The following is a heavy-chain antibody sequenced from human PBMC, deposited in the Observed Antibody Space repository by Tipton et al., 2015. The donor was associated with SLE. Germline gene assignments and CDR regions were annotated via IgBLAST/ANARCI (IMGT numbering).Heavy chain of an antibody. V-gene: IGHV3-30*02. CDR3: AKIGYSSSSPDY. CDR1: GFTFSSYG. D-gene: IGHD6-6*01. J-gene: IGHJ4*02. CDR2: IRYDGSNK. Sequence: SLRLSCAASGFTFSSYGMHWVRQAPGKGLEWVAFIRYDGSNKYYADSVKGRFTISRDNSKNTLYLQMNSLRAEDTAVYYCAKIGYSSSSPDYWGQGTLVTVSS.